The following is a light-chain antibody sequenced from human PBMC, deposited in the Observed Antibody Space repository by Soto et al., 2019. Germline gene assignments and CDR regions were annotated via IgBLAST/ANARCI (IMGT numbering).Light chain of an antibody. CDR2: GAS. CDR3: QQYRNWPPLT. V-gene: IGKV3-15*01. J-gene: IGKJ4*01. Sequence: EIVMTQSPATLSVSPGETATLSCRASQSVGSAVAWYQHKPGQAPRLLIVGASIRATGVPGRFSGGGSGTDFTLTTSGLQSEDFAVYYWQQYRNWPPLTFGGGTTVDIK. CDR1: QSVGSA.